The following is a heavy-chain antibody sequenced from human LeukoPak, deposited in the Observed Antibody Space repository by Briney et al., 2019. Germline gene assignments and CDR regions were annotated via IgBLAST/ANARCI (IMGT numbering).Heavy chain of an antibody. CDR1: GFTFDDYA. Sequence: PGGSLRLSCAASGFTFDDYAMHWVRQAPGKGLEWVSGISWNSGSIGYADSVKGRFTISRGNAKNSLYLQMNSLRAEDTALYYCAKVSDYYDSSGYFDYWGQGTLVTVSS. CDR3: AKVSDYYDSSGYFDY. V-gene: IGHV3-9*01. CDR2: ISWNSGSI. D-gene: IGHD3-22*01. J-gene: IGHJ4*02.